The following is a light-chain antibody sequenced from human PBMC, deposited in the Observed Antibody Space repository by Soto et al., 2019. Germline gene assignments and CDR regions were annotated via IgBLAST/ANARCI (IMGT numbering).Light chain of an antibody. CDR3: QQYNSDPYT. CDR2: KAS. Sequence: DIQMTQSPSTLSASVGDRVTITCRASQSISSWLAWYKQKPGKAPKLLIYKASTLESGVPSRFSGSGSGTEFTLTISSLQPDDFATYYCQQYNSDPYTFGQGTNLEIK. V-gene: IGKV1-5*03. CDR1: QSISSW. J-gene: IGKJ2*01.